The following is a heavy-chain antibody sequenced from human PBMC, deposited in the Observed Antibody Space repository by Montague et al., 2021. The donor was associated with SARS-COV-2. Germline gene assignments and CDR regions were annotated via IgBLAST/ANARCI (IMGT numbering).Heavy chain of an antibody. CDR3: ARGPYSSDQLFHYYYGMDV. CDR2: ISSSSSYI. V-gene: IGHV3-21*01. Sequence: SLRLSCAASGFTFSSYSMNWVRQAPGKGLEWVSSISSSSSYIYYADSVXGRFTISRDNAKNPLYLQMNSLRAEDTAVYYCARGPYSSDQLFHYYYGMDVWGQGTTVTVSS. CDR1: GFTFSSYS. J-gene: IGHJ6*02. D-gene: IGHD6-19*01.